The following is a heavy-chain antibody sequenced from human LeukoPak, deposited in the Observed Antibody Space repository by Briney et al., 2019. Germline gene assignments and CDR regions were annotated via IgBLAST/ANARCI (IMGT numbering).Heavy chain of an antibody. J-gene: IGHJ4*02. Sequence: GGSLRLSCAASGFTFSNYAMSWVRQALGKGLEWVSTISGSGGSTYYADSLKGRFSISRDNSKNTLFLQMKSLRAEDTAVYYCAKERGYTSGLGTLDYWGQGTLVTVST. CDR3: AKERGYTSGLGTLDY. D-gene: IGHD6-19*01. CDR2: ISGSGGST. V-gene: IGHV3-23*01. CDR1: GFTFSNYA.